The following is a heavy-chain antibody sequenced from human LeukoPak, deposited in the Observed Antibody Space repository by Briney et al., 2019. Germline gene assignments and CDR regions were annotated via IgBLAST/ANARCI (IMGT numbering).Heavy chain of an antibody. Sequence: EASVKVSCKASGGTFSSYAISWVRQAPGQGLEWMGRIIPILGIANYAQKFQGRVTITADKSTSTAYMELSSLRSEDTAVYYCARGTGSSWYQSYFDYWGQGTLVTVSS. CDR1: GGTFSSYA. J-gene: IGHJ4*02. V-gene: IGHV1-69*04. D-gene: IGHD6-13*01. CDR2: IIPILGIA. CDR3: ARGTGSSWYQSYFDY.